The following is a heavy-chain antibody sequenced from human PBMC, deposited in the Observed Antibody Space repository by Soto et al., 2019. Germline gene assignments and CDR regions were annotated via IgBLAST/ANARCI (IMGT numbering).Heavy chain of an antibody. J-gene: IGHJ5*01. CDR3: SWRLNSSSCFKNYNLFDP. CDR2: IYPGDSDT. D-gene: IGHD6-13*01. Sequence: GESLKISCQGSGYSFTSYWIGWVRQMPGKGLEWMGIIYPGDSDTRYSPSFQGQVTISADKSISTAYLQWSSLKASDTAMYYCSWRLNSSSCFKNYNLFDPWGQGTLVTVSS. V-gene: IGHV5-51*01. CDR1: GYSFTSYW.